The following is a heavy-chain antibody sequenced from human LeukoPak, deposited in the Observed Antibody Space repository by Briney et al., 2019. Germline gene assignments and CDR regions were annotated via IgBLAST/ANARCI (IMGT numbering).Heavy chain of an antibody. J-gene: IGHJ4*02. CDR2: INTNGANT. CDR3: VKGLDYSSSQMDS. Sequence: GGSLRLSCSASGFTFKSNAVHWVRQAPGKGLEYVSSINTNGANTYYADSVKVRFTISRDNSRNTVYVQMNSLTPEDTAVYYCVKGLDYSSSQMDSWGQGTLVTVSS. D-gene: IGHD6-6*01. V-gene: IGHV3-64*05. CDR1: GFTFKSNA.